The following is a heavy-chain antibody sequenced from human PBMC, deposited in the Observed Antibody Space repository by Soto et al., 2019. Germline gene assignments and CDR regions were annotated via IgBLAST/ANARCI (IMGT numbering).Heavy chain of an antibody. CDR2: ISGSGGST. V-gene: IGHV3-23*01. J-gene: IGHJ6*02. CDR3: AKDSYYDSSGILYYYYGTDV. D-gene: IGHD3-22*01. CDR1: EFTFSSYA. Sequence: GGSLRLSCAASEFTFSSYAISRVRQAPGKGLDWVSSISGSGGSTYYADSVKGRCTISRDNSKNTLYLQMNSLRAEDTAVYYCAKDSYYDSSGILYYYYGTDVWGQGTTVTVSS.